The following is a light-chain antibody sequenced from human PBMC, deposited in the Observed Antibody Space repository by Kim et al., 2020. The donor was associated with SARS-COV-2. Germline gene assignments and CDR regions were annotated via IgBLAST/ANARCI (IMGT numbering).Light chain of an antibody. V-gene: IGKV1D-13*01. Sequence: ASVEDSVTITCRASQTISSTFSWDQPTPGKSPKLLVYNASILHSGVPSRFSGSGFGTDFTLSISSLQPEDSATYFCQQYNHYAFTFGGGTKGDIK. J-gene: IGKJ4*01. CDR1: QTISST. CDR2: NAS. CDR3: QQYNHYAFT.